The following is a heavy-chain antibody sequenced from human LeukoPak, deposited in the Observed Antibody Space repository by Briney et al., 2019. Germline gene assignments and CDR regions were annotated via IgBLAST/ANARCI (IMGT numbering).Heavy chain of an antibody. J-gene: IGHJ6*02. D-gene: IGHD5-24*01. V-gene: IGHV1-46*01. Sequence: ASVKVSCKASGYTFTSYYMHWVRQAPGQGLEWMGIINPSGGSTSYAQKFQGRVTMTRDTSTSTVYMELSSLRSEDTAVYYCARGGHTGGWLQLLYYYGMDVWGQGTTVTVSS. CDR1: GYTFTSYY. CDR3: ARGGHTGGWLQLLYYYGMDV. CDR2: INPSGGST.